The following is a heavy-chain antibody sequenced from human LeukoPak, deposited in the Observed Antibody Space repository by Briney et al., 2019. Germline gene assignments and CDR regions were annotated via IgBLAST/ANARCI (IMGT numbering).Heavy chain of an antibody. J-gene: IGHJ3*02. Sequence: GGSLRLSCAASGFTFSTYEMNWVRQAPGKGLEWISYISSSGSSTYYADSVKGRFTLSRDNAKNSLFLQMNSLRVEDTAVYYCARDSPRYGYVSGNYRKHDPLDIWGQGTMVTVSS. CDR3: ARDSPRYGYVSGNYRKHDPLDI. CDR2: ISSSGSST. CDR1: GFTFSTYE. D-gene: IGHD3-16*02. V-gene: IGHV3-48*03.